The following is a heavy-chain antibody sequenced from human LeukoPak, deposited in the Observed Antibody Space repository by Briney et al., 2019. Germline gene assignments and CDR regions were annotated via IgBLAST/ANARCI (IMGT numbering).Heavy chain of an antibody. V-gene: IGHV1-3*01. Sequence: GASVKVSCKASGYTFTSYAMHWVRQAPGQRLEWMGWINAGNGNTKYSQKFQGRVTITRDTSASTAYMELSSLRSEDTAVYYCARGEMYYYDSSGDESFDYWGQGTLVTVSS. CDR3: ARGEMYYYDSSGDESFDY. CDR2: INAGNGNT. J-gene: IGHJ4*02. D-gene: IGHD3-22*01. CDR1: GYTFTSYA.